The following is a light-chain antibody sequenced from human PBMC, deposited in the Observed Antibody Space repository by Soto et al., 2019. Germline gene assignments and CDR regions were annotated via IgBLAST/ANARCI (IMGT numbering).Light chain of an antibody. Sequence: QSVLAQPPSASGTPGQRVTISCSGSNSNIEKNTVSWYQQFPGAAPKPLIYTDNQRPSGVPERFSGSKSGTSASLAISGLQSEDEADYYCAAWDSSLGGHVFGPGTKLTVL. CDR3: AAWDSSLGGHV. CDR1: NSNIEKNT. V-gene: IGLV1-44*01. CDR2: TDN. J-gene: IGLJ1*01.